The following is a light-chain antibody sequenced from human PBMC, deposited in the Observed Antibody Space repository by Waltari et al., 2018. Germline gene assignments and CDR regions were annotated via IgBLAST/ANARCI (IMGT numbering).Light chain of an antibody. Sequence: EIVLTQSPGTLSLSTGERATLSCRASQSVRSSQLAWYQQKPGQAPRLLIYGASIRLTGIPDRFSGGESGTDFTLTISRLEPEDFAVYYCQQYGGAYTFGQGTKLEIK. CDR2: GAS. CDR3: QQYGGAYT. V-gene: IGKV3-20*01. CDR1: QSVRSSQ. J-gene: IGKJ2*01.